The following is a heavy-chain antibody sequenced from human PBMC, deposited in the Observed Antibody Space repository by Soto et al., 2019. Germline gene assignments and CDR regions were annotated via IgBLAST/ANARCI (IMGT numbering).Heavy chain of an antibody. J-gene: IGHJ6*02. CDR2: IMPVFPTP. D-gene: IGHD5-18*01. CDR3: ACIFSGGYSYGFYYYGMDV. CDR1: GGSFRTSA. V-gene: IGHV1-69*13. Sequence: GASVKVSCKTSGGSFRTSAISWVRQAPGQGLDWMGGIMPVFPTPDYAQKFQGRVTITADESTSTAYMELSSLRSEDTAVYYCACIFSGGYSYGFYYYGMDVWGQGTTVTVSS.